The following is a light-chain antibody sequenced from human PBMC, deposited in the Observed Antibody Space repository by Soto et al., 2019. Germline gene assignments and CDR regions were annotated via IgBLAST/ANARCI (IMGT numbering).Light chain of an antibody. J-gene: IGKJ4*01. CDR1: QDLSNS. CDR2: DAS. CDR3: QHYADLPLS. Sequence: DIQMTPPPSSLSPSLGDGVPIIGQACQDLSNSLNWYHQKPGKAPKPLIYDASNLEIGAPIRFGGSGSGTDFSFTIASLQPEDIATYYCQHYADLPLSFGGGTRVEIK. V-gene: IGKV1-33*01.